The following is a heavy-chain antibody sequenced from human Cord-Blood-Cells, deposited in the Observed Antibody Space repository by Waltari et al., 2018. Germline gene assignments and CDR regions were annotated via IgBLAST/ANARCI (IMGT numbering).Heavy chain of an antibody. CDR1: GFTFGKAG. Sequence: EVQLVESGGGLVKPGGSLSSSGAASGFTFGKAGLGWVRQAPGKGLEWVGRIKSKTDGGTTDYAAPVKGRFTISRDDSKNTLYLQMNSLKTEDTAVYYCTTFLDYWGQGTLVTVSS. CDR2: IKSKTDGGTT. V-gene: IGHV3-15*01. CDR3: TTFLDY. J-gene: IGHJ4*02.